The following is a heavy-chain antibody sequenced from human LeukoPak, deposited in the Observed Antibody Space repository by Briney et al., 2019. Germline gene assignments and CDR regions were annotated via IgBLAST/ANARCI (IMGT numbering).Heavy chain of an antibody. CDR3: ARLTRQGRAFDI. Sequence: ASVKVTCKASGYTFTDYYMNWVRQAPGQGLEWMGWFNANSGGTNYAQKFQGSVTMTRDTSISTAYMELSRLRSDDTAVYYCARLTRQGRAFDIWGQGTMVTVSS. CDR2: FNANSGGT. CDR1: GYTFTDYY. J-gene: IGHJ3*02. D-gene: IGHD3-10*01. V-gene: IGHV1-2*02.